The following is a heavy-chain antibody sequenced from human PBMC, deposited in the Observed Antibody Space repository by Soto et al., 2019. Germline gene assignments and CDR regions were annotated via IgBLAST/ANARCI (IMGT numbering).Heavy chain of an antibody. CDR3: ALGYCSGGSCWDFDY. Sequence: PSETLSLTCSVSGGSISSNNYYWGWIRQPPGKGLGWIGSIYYSGSTYYNPSLASRVTISVDTSKNQFSLKLSSVTAADTAVYYCALGYCSGGSCWDFDYWGQGSLVTVSS. CDR1: GGSISSNNYY. J-gene: IGHJ4*02. CDR2: IYYSGST. D-gene: IGHD2-15*01. V-gene: IGHV4-39*01.